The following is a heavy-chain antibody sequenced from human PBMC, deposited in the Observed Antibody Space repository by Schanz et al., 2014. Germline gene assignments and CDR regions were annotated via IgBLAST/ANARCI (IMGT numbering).Heavy chain of an antibody. Sequence: EVQLVESGGGLMQPGGSLRLSCAVSGFSVSTNYMSWVRQAPGKGLEWVSTIYIHSVSTNYADSVKGRFMISRDSSKNTLFLQMNSLRAEDTDVYFCARDEGREGYNLAFDVWGQGTLVTVSS. J-gene: IGHJ3*01. D-gene: IGHD5-12*01. CDR3: ARDEGREGYNLAFDV. V-gene: IGHV3-53*01. CDR1: GFSVSTNY. CDR2: IYIHSVST.